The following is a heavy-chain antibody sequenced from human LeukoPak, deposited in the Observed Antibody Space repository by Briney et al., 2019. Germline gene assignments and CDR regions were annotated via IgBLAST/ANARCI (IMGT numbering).Heavy chain of an antibody. Sequence: SETLSLTCNVSGNSLSSGYYWGWIRQPPGKGLEWIGTIFHSGSAYYNPSLKSRVTISLDTSRNQCSLKMNSLTAADTAVYYCARDVAYYGSGYSFWGQGTLVTVSS. CDR2: IFHSGSA. V-gene: IGHV4-38-2*02. CDR3: ARDVAYYGSGYSF. CDR1: GNSLSSGYY. D-gene: IGHD3-10*01. J-gene: IGHJ1*01.